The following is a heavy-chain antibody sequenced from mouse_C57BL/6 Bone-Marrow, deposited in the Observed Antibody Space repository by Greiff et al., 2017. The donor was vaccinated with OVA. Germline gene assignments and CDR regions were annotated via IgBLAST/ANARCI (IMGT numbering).Heavy chain of an antibody. D-gene: IGHD2-4*01. Sequence: VQLVESGPGLVQPSQSLSITCTVSGFSLTSYGVHWVRQSPGKGLEWLGVIWSGGSTDYNAAFISRLSISKDNSKSQVFFKMNSLQADDTAIYYCARNEVITTGTPYYYAMDYWGQGTSVTVSS. CDR2: IWSGGST. V-gene: IGHV2-2*01. J-gene: IGHJ4*01. CDR3: ARNEVITTGTPYYYAMDY. CDR1: GFSLTSYG.